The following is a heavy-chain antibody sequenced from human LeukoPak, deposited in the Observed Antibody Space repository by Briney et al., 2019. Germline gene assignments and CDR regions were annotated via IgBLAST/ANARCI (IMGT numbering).Heavy chain of an antibody. CDR2: IHYRGIT. J-gene: IGHJ4*02. V-gene: IGHV4-30-4*01. CDR1: GGSITSGDYY. D-gene: IGHD3-10*01. Sequence: PSETLSLTCTVSGGSITSGDYYWSWIRQPQSPGKGLEWIGYIHYRGITYYNPSLKSRVTITVDTSKKQFSLKLTSVTAADTAVYYCARVYGFGVDYWGQGTLVTVSS. CDR3: ARVYGFGVDY.